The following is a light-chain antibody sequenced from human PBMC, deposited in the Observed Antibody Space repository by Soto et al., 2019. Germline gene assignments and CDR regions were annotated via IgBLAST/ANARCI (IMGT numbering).Light chain of an antibody. CDR1: QSVSSSY. J-gene: IGKJ2*01. CDR3: QQYGSSPTYT. V-gene: IGKV3-20*01. Sequence: EIVLTQSPGTLSLSPGERATLSCRASQSVSSSYLAWYQQKPGQAPRLLIYGASSRATGIPDRFRGSGSGTDFTLNISRLEPEDFAVYYCQQYGSSPTYTFGQGTKLEIK. CDR2: GAS.